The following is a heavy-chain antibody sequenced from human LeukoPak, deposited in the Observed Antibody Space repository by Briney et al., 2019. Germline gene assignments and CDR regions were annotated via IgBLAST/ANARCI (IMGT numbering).Heavy chain of an antibody. CDR1: GGSISSSSYY. V-gene: IGHV4-39*07. Sequence: SETLSLTCTVSGGSISSSSYYWGWIRQPPGKGLEWIGSTYHSGSTYYNPSLKSRVTISVDTSKNQFSLKLSSVTAADTAVYYCARVNYVRRYYFDYWGQGTLVTVSS. CDR3: ARVNYVRRYYFDY. D-gene: IGHD3-10*02. CDR2: TYHSGST. J-gene: IGHJ4*02.